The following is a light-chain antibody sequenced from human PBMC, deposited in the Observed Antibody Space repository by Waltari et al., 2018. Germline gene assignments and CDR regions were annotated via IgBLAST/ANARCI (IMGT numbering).Light chain of an antibody. CDR3: QQSYRSPYT. V-gene: IGKV1-39*01. CDR1: QIISTY. CDR2: GTS. J-gene: IGKJ2*01. Sequence: DIQMTQSPSSLAASVGDRVTITCRASQIISTYLNWYQQKPGKAPMLLIYGTSGLQSGVPSRFSGSGSGTDFTLAISRLQPEDFATYYCQQSYRSPYTFGQGTQLQIK.